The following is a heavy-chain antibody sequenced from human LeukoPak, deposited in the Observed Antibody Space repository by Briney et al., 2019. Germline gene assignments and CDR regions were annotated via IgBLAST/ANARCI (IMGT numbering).Heavy chain of an antibody. D-gene: IGHD1-1*01. CDR2: ITTSGGTT. Sequence: QTGGSLRLSCAASGLTFSGYAINWVRQAPGKGLEWVSTITTSGGTTYYADSVKGRFTISRDNSKNTLYLQMNSLRAEDTAVYYCAKGGENWSPDYWGQGTLVTVSS. J-gene: IGHJ4*02. CDR3: AKGGENWSPDY. V-gene: IGHV3-23*01. CDR1: GLTFSGYA.